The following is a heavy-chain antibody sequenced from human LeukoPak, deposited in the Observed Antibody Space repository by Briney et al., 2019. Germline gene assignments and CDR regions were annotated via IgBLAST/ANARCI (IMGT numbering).Heavy chain of an antibody. V-gene: IGHV4-34*01. CDR2: INHSGST. Sequence: SETLSLTCAVYGGSFSGYYWSWIRQPPGEGLEWIGEINHSGSTNYNPSLKSRVTISVDTSKNQFSLKLSSVTAADTAVYYCARGRDTMVRGVIAQPLRGMDVWGQGTTVTVSS. CDR1: GGSFSGYY. D-gene: IGHD3-10*01. CDR3: ARGRDTMVRGVIAQPLRGMDV. J-gene: IGHJ6*02.